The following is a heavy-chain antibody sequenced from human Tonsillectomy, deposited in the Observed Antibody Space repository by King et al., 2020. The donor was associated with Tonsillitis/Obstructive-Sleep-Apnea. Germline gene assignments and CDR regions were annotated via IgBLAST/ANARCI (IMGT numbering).Heavy chain of an antibody. D-gene: IGHD3-16*01. J-gene: IGHJ2*01. CDR1: GFTFSNAW. CDR3: TTAGLHGNFDL. CDR2: IKSKTDGGTT. Sequence: VQLVESGGGLVKPGGSLRLSCAASGFTFSNAWMSWVRQAPGKGLEWVVRIKSKTDGGTTDYGAPVKGRFTISRDDSKNTLYLQMNSLKTEDTAVYYCTTAGLHGNFDLWGRGTLVTVSS. V-gene: IGHV3-15*01.